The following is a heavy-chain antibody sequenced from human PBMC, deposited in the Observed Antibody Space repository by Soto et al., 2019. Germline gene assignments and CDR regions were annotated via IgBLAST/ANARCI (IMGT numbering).Heavy chain of an antibody. CDR1: GFTFDDYT. Sequence: EVQLVESGGVVVQPGGSLRLSCAASGFTFDDYTMHWVRQAPGKGLEWVSPISWDGGSTYYADSVKGRFTISRDNSKNSLYLQMNSLRTEDTALYYCAKDRGYCSGGSCYIFDYWGQGTLVTVSS. J-gene: IGHJ4*02. CDR3: AKDRGYCSGGSCYIFDY. D-gene: IGHD2-15*01. V-gene: IGHV3-43*01. CDR2: ISWDGGST.